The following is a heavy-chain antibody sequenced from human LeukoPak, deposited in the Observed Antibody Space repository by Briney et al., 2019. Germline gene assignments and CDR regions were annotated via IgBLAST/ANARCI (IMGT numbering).Heavy chain of an antibody. D-gene: IGHD5-12*01. CDR1: GGTFSSYA. V-gene: IGHV1-69*13. Sequence: ASVKVSCKASGGTFSSYAISWVRQAPGQGLEWMGGIIPIFGTANYAQKSQGRVTITADESTSTAYMELSSLRSEDTAVYYCARGRRYSGYDFDYWGQGTLVTVSS. J-gene: IGHJ4*02. CDR2: IIPIFGTA. CDR3: ARGRRYSGYDFDY.